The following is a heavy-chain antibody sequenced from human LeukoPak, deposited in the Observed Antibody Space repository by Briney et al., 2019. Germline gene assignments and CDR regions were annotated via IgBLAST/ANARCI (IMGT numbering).Heavy chain of an antibody. D-gene: IGHD1-7*01. CDR2: ISYDGSNK. J-gene: IGHJ4*02. CDR3: AKTGTPPTGDY. Sequence: GRSLRLSCAASGFTFSSYAMHWVRQAPGKGLEWVAVISYDGSNKYYADSVKGRFTISRDNSKNTLYLQMNGLRADDTAVYYCAKTGTPPTGDYWGQGTLVTVSS. CDR1: GFTFSSYA. V-gene: IGHV3-30*14.